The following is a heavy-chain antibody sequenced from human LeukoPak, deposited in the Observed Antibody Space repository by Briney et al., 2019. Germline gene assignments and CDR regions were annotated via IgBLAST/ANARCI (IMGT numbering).Heavy chain of an antibody. CDR3: ARDATIAAANPMDY. CDR1: GGSISSGGYY. Sequence: SESLSLTCTVSGGSISSGGYYWSWIRQPPGKGLEWIGYIYHSGSTYYNPSLKSRVTISVDRSKNQFSLKLSSVTAADTAVYYCARDATIAAANPMDYWGQGTLVTVSS. D-gene: IGHD6-13*01. CDR2: IYHSGST. J-gene: IGHJ4*02. V-gene: IGHV4-30-2*01.